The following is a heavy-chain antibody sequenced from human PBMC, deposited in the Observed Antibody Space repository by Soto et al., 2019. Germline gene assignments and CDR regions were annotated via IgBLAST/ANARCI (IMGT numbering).Heavy chain of an antibody. Sequence: SVKVSCKASGGTFSSYAISWVRQAPGQGLEWTGGIIPIFGTANYAQKFQGRVTITADESTSTAYMELSSLRSEDTAVYYCARGGXITIFGVVISDYYGMDVWGQGTTVTVSS. CDR1: GGTFSSYA. CDR3: ARGGXITIFGVVISDYYGMDV. V-gene: IGHV1-69*13. J-gene: IGHJ6*02. D-gene: IGHD3-3*01. CDR2: IIPIFGTA.